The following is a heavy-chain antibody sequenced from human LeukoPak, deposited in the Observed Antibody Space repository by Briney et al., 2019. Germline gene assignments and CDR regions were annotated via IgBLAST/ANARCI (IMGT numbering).Heavy chain of an antibody. V-gene: IGHV3-30*18. D-gene: IGHD6-19*01. Sequence: PGGSLRLSCAASGFTFSSYGMHWVCQAPGKGMEWVAVISYDGSNKYYADSVKGRFTISRDNSKNTLYLQMNSLRAEDTAVYYCAKDLAVAGTDYWGQGTLVTVSS. CDR1: GFTFSSYG. CDR3: AKDLAVAGTDY. CDR2: ISYDGSNK. J-gene: IGHJ4*02.